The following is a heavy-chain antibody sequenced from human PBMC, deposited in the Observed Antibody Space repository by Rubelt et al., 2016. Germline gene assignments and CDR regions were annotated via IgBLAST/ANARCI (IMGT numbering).Heavy chain of an antibody. J-gene: IGHJ5*02. Sequence: QVQLQQWGAGLLKPSETLSLTCAVYGGSFSGYYWSWIRQPPGKGLEWIGEINHSGSTNYNPSLKSRVTISVDTSKNQFSLKLSSVTAADTAVYYCASSSWYPRNWFDPWGQGTLVTVSS. CDR2: INHSGST. D-gene: IGHD6-13*01. V-gene: IGHV4-34*01. CDR3: ASSSWYPRNWFDP. CDR1: GGSFSGYY.